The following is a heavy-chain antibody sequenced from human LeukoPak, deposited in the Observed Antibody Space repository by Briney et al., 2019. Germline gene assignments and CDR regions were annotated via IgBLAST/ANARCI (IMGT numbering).Heavy chain of an antibody. Sequence: PGGSLRLSCAASGFTFSSYAMHWVRQAPGKGLEWVAVISYDGSNKYYADSVKGRFTISRDNSRNTLHLQMNSLSVEDTAVYSCAKASLRYFDWFSDYWGQGTLVTVSS. CDR1: GFTFSSYA. D-gene: IGHD3-9*01. CDR3: AKASLRYFDWFSDY. V-gene: IGHV3-30*18. J-gene: IGHJ4*02. CDR2: ISYDGSNK.